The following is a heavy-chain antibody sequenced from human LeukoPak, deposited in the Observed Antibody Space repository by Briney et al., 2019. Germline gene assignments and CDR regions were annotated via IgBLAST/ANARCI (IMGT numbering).Heavy chain of an antibody. J-gene: IGHJ4*02. D-gene: IGHD3-3*01. CDR1: GFTLSSRW. CDR3: ATYDSWSGYSIAY. CDR2: INRGGSEK. V-gene: IGHV3-7*03. Sequence: GGSLRLSCVVSGFTLSSRWMMWVRQAPGEGLEWLTNINRGGSEKNYVDSVKGRFTITRDNAENSLYLQMNSLKVEDSAIYYCATYDSWSGYSIAYWGQGTLVTVSS.